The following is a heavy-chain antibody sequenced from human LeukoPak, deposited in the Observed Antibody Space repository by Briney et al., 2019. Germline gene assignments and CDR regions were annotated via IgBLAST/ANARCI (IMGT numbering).Heavy chain of an antibody. V-gene: IGHV4-34*01. CDR1: GGSFSGYY. CDR3: ARVRNYDFWSGSTFDY. J-gene: IGHJ4*02. D-gene: IGHD3-3*01. CDR2: INHSGST. Sequence: PSETLSLTCAVYGGSFSGYYWSWIRQPPGKGLEWIGEINHSGSTNYNPSLKSRVTISVDTSKNQFSLKLSSVTAADTAVYYCARVRNYDFWSGSTFDYWGQGTLVTVSS.